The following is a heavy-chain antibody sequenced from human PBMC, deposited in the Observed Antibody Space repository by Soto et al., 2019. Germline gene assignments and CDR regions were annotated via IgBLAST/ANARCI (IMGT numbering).Heavy chain of an antibody. CDR3: AREASVLIPAAQPSRFDS. J-gene: IGHJ4*02. CDR1: GYSFMKYG. V-gene: IGHV1-18*01. D-gene: IGHD2-2*01. Sequence: ASVKVSCKGFGYSFMKYGINWVRQAPGQGLEWVGWISPYSGYTHSAQKFHGRLTLTTDTAASTAYMELRILRSADTALSYCAREASVLIPAAQPSRFDSWRPGTLATVSS. CDR2: ISPYSGYT.